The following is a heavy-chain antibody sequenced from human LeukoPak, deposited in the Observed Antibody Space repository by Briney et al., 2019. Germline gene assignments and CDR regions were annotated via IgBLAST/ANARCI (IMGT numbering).Heavy chain of an antibody. J-gene: IGHJ6*02. CDR2: INPNSGGT. Sequence: ASVKVSCKASGYTFTGYYMHWVRQAPGQGLEWMGRINPNSGGTNYAQKFQGWVTMTRDTSISTAYMELSRLRSDDTAVYYCARGLNLIDFWSGYNYYYGMDVWGQGTTVTVSS. CDR1: GYTFTGYY. D-gene: IGHD3-3*01. CDR3: ARGLNLIDFWSGYNYYYGMDV. V-gene: IGHV1-2*04.